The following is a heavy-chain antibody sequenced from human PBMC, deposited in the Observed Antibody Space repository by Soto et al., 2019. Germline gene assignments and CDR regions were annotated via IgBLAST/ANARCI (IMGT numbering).Heavy chain of an antibody. V-gene: IGHV4-34*01. J-gene: IGHJ4*02. Sequence: SETLSLTCAVYGGSFSGYYWSWIRQPPGKGLEWIGEIYYSGSTNYNPSLKSRVTISVDTTKNQFSLKLSSVTAADTAVYYCAREKSSGGFDYWGQGTLVTVSS. CDR1: GGSFSGYY. CDR2: IYYSGST. CDR3: AREKSSGGFDY. D-gene: IGHD6-19*01.